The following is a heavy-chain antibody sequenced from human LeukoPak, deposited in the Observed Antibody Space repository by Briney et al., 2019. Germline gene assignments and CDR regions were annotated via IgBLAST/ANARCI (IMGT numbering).Heavy chain of an antibody. CDR1: GYTFTGYY. V-gene: IGHV1-2*02. J-gene: IGHJ4*02. D-gene: IGHD3-22*01. CDR3: ARAADYYDSSGYYPH. CDR2: INPNSGGT. Sequence: GASVKVSCKASGYTFTGYYMHWVRQAPGQGLEWMGWINPNSGGTNYAQKFQGRVTMTRDTSISTAYMELSRLRSDDTAVYYCARAADYYDSSGYYPHWGQGTLVTVSS.